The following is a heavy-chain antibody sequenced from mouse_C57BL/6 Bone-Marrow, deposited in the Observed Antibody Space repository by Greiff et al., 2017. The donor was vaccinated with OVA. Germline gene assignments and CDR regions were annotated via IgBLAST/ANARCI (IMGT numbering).Heavy chain of an antibody. V-gene: IGHV1-69*01. CDR3: AREGYYDCFDY. D-gene: IGHD2-3*01. CDR1: GYTFTSYW. J-gene: IGHJ2*01. Sequence: QVQLQQPGAELVMPGASVKLSCKASGYTFTSYWMHWVKQTPGQGLEWIGEIDPSDSYTNYNQKFKGKSTLTVDKSSSTAYMQLSSLTSEDSAVYYCAREGYYDCFDYWGQGTTLTVSS. CDR2: IDPSDSYT.